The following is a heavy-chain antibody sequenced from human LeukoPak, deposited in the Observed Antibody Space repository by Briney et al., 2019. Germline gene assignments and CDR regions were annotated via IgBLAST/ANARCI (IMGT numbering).Heavy chain of an antibody. CDR2: ISAYNGNT. CDR1: GYTFTSYG. V-gene: IGHV1-18*01. D-gene: IGHD6-19*01. CDR3: ARAIAVAGRLEFDY. J-gene: IGHJ4*02. Sequence: GAPVKVSCKASGYTFTSYGISWVRQAPGQGLEWVGWISAYNGNTNYAQKLQGRVTMTTDTSTSTAYMELRSLRSDDTAVYYCARAIAVAGRLEFDYWGQGTLVTVSS.